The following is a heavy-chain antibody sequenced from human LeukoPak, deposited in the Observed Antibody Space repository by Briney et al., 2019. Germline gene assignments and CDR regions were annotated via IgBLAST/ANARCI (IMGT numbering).Heavy chain of an antibody. J-gene: IGHJ4*02. CDR3: ARSGWPYYFDY. D-gene: IGHD3-22*01. CDR2: IHSDGSST. Sequence: GGSLRLSCAASGFTFSSYWMHWVRQAPGKGLVWVSRIHSDGSSTCYADSVRGRFTISRDDAKSTLYLQMNSLRAEDTAVYYCARSGWPYYFDYWGQGTLVTVSS. CDR1: GFTFSSYW. V-gene: IGHV3-74*01.